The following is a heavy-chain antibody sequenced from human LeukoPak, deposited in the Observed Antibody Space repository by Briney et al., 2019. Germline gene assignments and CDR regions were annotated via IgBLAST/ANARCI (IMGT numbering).Heavy chain of an antibody. Sequence: GGSLRLSCAASGFTFSSYGVHWVGQAPGKGLEWVAFIRYDGSNKYYADSVKGRFTISRDNSKNTLYLQMNSLRAGDTAVYYCAKDCSSTSCFWGYWGQGTLVTVSS. CDR2: IRYDGSNK. CDR1: GFTFSSYG. V-gene: IGHV3-30*02. D-gene: IGHD2-2*01. CDR3: AKDCSSTSCFWGY. J-gene: IGHJ4*02.